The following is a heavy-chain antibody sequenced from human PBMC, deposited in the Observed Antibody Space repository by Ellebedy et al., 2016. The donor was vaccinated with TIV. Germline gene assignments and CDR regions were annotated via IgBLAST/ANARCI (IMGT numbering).Heavy chain of an antibody. CDR2: DNPYTGYT. D-gene: IGHD2-15*01. CDR3: ARSDLRLLLLYYYGMDV. Sequence: AASVKVSCKVSGNPSTHYVVIWVRQAPGEGLEWMGWDNPYTGYTNYAQKFQGRLNLTTDTSTSKAYMDLRSLTSDDTAVYYWARSDLRLLLLYYYGMDVWGQGTAVTVSS. V-gene: IGHV1-18*04. J-gene: IGHJ6*02. CDR1: GNPSTHYV.